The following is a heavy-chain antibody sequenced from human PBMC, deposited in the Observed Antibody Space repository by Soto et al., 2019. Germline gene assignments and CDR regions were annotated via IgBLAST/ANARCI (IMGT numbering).Heavy chain of an antibody. CDR3: ARDLDSGYDWIVGY. J-gene: IGHJ4*02. D-gene: IGHD5-12*01. V-gene: IGHV1-69*08. CDR2: IVPLFDIT. Sequence: QVQLVQSGAEVKKPGSSVKVSCEASGGTFSRYTISWVRQAPGQGLEWMGRIVPLFDITNYAQKFQGRVTITADKSASTVYMELRGLRSEDTAIYYCARDLDSGYDWIVGYWGQGTLVTVSS. CDR1: GGTFSRYT.